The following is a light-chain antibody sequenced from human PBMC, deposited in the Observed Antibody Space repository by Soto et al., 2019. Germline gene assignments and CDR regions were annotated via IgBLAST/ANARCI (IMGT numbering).Light chain of an antibody. J-gene: IGKJ4*01. V-gene: IGKV3-15*01. Sequence: IACTQSPPVRTESSGEEDTPSHRASQSVSTNLAWYQQKPGQAPRLLIYGAFNRAIGVPARFSGSGSGTDFTLTISRLEPEDFAVYYCQQYHVSPLTFGGGTKVEIK. CDR1: QSVSTN. CDR3: QQYHVSPLT. CDR2: GAF.